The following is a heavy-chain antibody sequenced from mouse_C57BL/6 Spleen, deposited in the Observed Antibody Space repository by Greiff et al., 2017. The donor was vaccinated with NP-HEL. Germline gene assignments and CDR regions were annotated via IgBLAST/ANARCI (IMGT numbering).Heavy chain of an antibody. D-gene: IGHD1-1*01. V-gene: IGHV1-52*01. CDR1: GYTFTSYW. CDR3: ARGPYYYGSSYDAMDY. CDR2: IDPSDSET. J-gene: IGHJ4*01. Sequence: VQLQQSGAELVRPGSSVKLSCKASGYTFTSYWMHWVKQRPIQGLEWIGNIDPSDSETHYNQKFKDKATLTVDKSSSTAYMQLSSLTSEDSAVYYCARGPYYYGSSYDAMDYWGQGTSVTVSS.